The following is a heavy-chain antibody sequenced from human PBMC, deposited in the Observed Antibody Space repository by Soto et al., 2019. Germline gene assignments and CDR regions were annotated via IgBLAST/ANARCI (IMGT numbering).Heavy chain of an antibody. CDR3: ARDRRRIKIQLWLRGGLDY. D-gene: IGHD5-18*01. J-gene: IGHJ4*02. Sequence: GGSLRLSCAASGFTFSSYAMHWVRQAPGKGLEWVAVISYDGSNKYYADSVKGRFTISRDNSKNTLYLQMNSLRAEDTAVYYCARDRRRIKIQLWLRGGLDYWGQGTLVTVSS. V-gene: IGHV3-30-3*01. CDR1: GFTFSSYA. CDR2: ISYDGSNK.